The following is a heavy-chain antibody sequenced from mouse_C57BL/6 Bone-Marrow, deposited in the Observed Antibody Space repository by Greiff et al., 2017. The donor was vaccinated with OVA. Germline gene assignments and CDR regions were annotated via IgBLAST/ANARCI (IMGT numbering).Heavy chain of an antibody. J-gene: IGHJ3*01. CDR2: ISDGGSYT. CDR3: ARDPRTGFAY. CDR1: GFTFSSYA. V-gene: IGHV5-4*01. Sequence: EVQRVESGGGLVKPGGSLKLSCAASGFTFSSYAMSWVRQTPEKRLEWVATISDGGSYTYYPDNVKGRFTIARDNAKNNLYLQMSHLKSEDTAMYYCARDPRTGFAYWGQGTLVTVSA.